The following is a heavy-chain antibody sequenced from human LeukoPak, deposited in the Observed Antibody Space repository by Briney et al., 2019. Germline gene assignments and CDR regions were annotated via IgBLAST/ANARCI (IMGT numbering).Heavy chain of an antibody. CDR2: ISSSSSTI. J-gene: IGHJ4*02. Sequence: GGSLRLSCAASGFTFSSYSMNWVRQAPGKGLEWVSYISSSSSTIYYADSVKGRFTISRDNAKNSLYLQMNSLRAEDTAVYYCAKERGYSSSWYAWDYWGQGTLVTVSS. V-gene: IGHV3-48*04. CDR3: AKERGYSSSWYAWDY. CDR1: GFTFSSYS. D-gene: IGHD6-13*01.